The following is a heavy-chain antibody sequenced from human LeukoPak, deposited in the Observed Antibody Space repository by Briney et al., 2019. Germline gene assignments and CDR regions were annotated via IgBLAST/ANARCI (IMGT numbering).Heavy chain of an antibody. CDR3: ARVMGATREEADY. Sequence: GGSLRLSCAASGFTFSSYSMNWVRQAPVKALEWVSYISSSSSTIYYADSVKGRFTISRDNAKNSLYLQMNSLRDEDTAVYYCARVMGATREEADYWGQGTLVTVSS. J-gene: IGHJ4*02. D-gene: IGHD1-26*01. CDR1: GFTFSSYS. V-gene: IGHV3-48*02. CDR2: ISSSSSTI.